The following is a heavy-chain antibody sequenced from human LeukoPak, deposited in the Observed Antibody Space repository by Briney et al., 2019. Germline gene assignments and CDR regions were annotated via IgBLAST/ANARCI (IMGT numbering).Heavy chain of an antibody. V-gene: IGHV3-49*03. J-gene: IGHJ4*02. CDR1: GFTFGDYA. CDR2: IRSKAYGGTT. Sequence: GGSLRLSCTASGFTFGDYAMSWFRQAPGKGLEWVGFIRSKAYGGTTEYAASVKGRFTISRDDSKSIAYLQMNSLRTEDRAVYYCAKDRSKGSYGDEFDHWGQGTLVTVSS. D-gene: IGHD1-26*01. CDR3: AKDRSKGSYGDEFDH.